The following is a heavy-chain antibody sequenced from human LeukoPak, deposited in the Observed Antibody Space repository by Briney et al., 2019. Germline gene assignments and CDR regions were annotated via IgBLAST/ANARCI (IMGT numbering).Heavy chain of an antibody. Sequence: SVKVSRKASGGTFSSYAISWVRQAPGQGLEWMGGIIPIFGTANYAQKFQGRVTITADESTSTAYMELSSLRSEDTAVYYCAGDGYNGAYFDYWGQGALVTVSS. J-gene: IGHJ4*02. CDR1: GGTFSSYA. V-gene: IGHV1-69*13. CDR3: AGDGYNGAYFDY. D-gene: IGHD5-24*01. CDR2: IIPIFGTA.